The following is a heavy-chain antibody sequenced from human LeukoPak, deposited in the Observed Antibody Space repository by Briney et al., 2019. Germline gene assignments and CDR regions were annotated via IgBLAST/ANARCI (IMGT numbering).Heavy chain of an antibody. J-gene: IGHJ4*02. Sequence: GGSLRLSCAASGFTFSSYSMNWVRQAPGKGLEWVSSISSSSSYIYYADSVKGRFTISRDNAKNSLYLQMNSLRAEDTAVYYCAGDFLSAYCSSTSCYAMSYWGQGTLVTVSS. V-gene: IGHV3-21*01. CDR3: AGDFLSAYCSSTSCYAMSY. D-gene: IGHD2-2*01. CDR2: ISSSSSYI. CDR1: GFTFSSYS.